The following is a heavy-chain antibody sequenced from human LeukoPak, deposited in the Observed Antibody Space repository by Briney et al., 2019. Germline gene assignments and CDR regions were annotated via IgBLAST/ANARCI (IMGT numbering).Heavy chain of an antibody. CDR2: ISGSGGRT. CDR3: VRGAYSSSWLNFDY. CDR1: GFSFSYYG. D-gene: IGHD6-13*01. J-gene: IGHJ4*02. V-gene: IGHV3-23*01. Sequence: GGSLRLSCAASGFSFSYYGMNWVRQAPGKGLEWVSVISGSGGRTYYADSVKGRFTVSRDNSKNTLYLQMNSLRAEDTAVYYCVRGAYSSSWLNFDYWGQGTLVTVSS.